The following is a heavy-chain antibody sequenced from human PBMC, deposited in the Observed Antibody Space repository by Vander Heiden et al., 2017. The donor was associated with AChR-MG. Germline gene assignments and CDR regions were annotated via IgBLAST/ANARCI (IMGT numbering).Heavy chain of an antibody. V-gene: IGHV3-48*02. Sequence: EVQLVESGGGLVQPGGSLRLSCAASGFTFSSYGMTWVRQAPGKGLEWVSYISVSSSTVYYTDSVKGRFTISRDNAKNSLFLQMNSLRDEDTAVYYCARGLITMVRGIIPYPQPFDSWGQGTLVTVSS. CDR1: GFTFSSYG. CDR2: ISVSSSTV. J-gene: IGHJ4*02. D-gene: IGHD3-10*01. CDR3: ARGLITMVRGIIPYPQPFDS.